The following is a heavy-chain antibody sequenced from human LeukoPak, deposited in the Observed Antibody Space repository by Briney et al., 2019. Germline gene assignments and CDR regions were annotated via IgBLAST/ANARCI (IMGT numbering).Heavy chain of an antibody. CDR1: GGSISSYY. D-gene: IGHD3-10*01. CDR2: IYYSGST. CDR3: ARGMVRGVIRWFDP. Sequence: SETLSLTCTVSGGSISSYYWSWIRQPPGKGLEGIGYIYYSGSTNYNPSLKSRVTISVDTSKNQFSLKLSSVTAADTAVYYCARGMVRGVIRWFDPWGQGTLVTVSS. V-gene: IGHV4-59*01. J-gene: IGHJ5*02.